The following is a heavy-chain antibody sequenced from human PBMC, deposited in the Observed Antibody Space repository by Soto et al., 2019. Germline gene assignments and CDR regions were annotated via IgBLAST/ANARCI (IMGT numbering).Heavy chain of an antibody. CDR3: ARDRRDSRSWYEGDWFDP. D-gene: IGHD6-13*01. Sequence: QVQLVQSGAEVKKPGASVKVSCKASGYTFTSYGISWVRQAPGQGLEWMGWISAYNGNTNYAQKLQGRVTMTTDTSTSTAYMELRSLRSDDTAVYYCARDRRDSRSWYEGDWFDPWGQGTLVTVSS. V-gene: IGHV1-18*01. J-gene: IGHJ5*02. CDR1: GYTFTSYG. CDR2: ISAYNGNT.